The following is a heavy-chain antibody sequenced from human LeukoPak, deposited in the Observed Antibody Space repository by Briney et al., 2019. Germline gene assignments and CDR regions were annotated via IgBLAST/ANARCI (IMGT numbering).Heavy chain of an antibody. Sequence: SETLSLTCAVYGGSFSGYYWSWIRQPPGKGLEWIGEINHSGSTNYNPSLKSRVTISVDTSKNQFSLKLSSVTAADTAVYYCARGYRPGLLWWFDPWGQGTLVTVSP. CDR3: ARGYRPGLLWWFDP. D-gene: IGHD2-15*01. CDR2: INHSGST. J-gene: IGHJ5*02. V-gene: IGHV4-34*01. CDR1: GGSFSGYY.